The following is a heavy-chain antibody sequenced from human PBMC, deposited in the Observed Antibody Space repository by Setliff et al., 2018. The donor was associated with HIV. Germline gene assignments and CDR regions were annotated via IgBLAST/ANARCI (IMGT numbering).Heavy chain of an antibody. Sequence: ASVKVSCKASGYTFTGYYIHWVRQAPGQGLEWLGWISAYNGDTKYAQKFQGRVTMTTDTSTTTAHMEPRSLRSDDTAVYYCARLEGVLVVMLDAFDIWGQGTMVTVSS. CDR2: ISAYNGDT. V-gene: IGHV1-18*04. D-gene: IGHD2-15*01. CDR1: GYTFTGYY. CDR3: ARLEGVLVVMLDAFDI. J-gene: IGHJ3*02.